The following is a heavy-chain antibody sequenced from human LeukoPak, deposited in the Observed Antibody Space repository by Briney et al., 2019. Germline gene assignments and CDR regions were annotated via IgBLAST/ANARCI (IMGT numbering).Heavy chain of an antibody. V-gene: IGHV1-18*01. J-gene: IGHJ4*02. CDR2: ISAYNGNT. D-gene: IGHD6-19*01. CDR1: GYTFTSYG. CDR3: AGGGGLGSGWYSGDY. Sequence: ASVKVSCKASGYTFTSYGVSWVRQAPGQGLEWMGWISAYNGNTNYAQKLQGRVTMTTDTSTSTAYMELRSLRSDDTAVYYCAGGGGLGSGWYSGDYWGQGTLVTVSS.